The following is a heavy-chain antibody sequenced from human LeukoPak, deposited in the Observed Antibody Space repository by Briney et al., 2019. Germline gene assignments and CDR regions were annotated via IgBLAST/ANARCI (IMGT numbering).Heavy chain of an antibody. CDR2: IYYSGST. D-gene: IGHD4-17*01. Sequence: SETLSLTCTVSGGSISRYYWSWIRQPPGKGLEWIGYIYYSGSTNYNPSLKSRVTISVDTSKNQFSLKLSSVTAADTAVYYCARVRDDGHYDGAFDIWGQGTMVTVSS. V-gene: IGHV4-59*01. J-gene: IGHJ3*02. CDR1: GGSISRYY. CDR3: ARVRDDGHYDGAFDI.